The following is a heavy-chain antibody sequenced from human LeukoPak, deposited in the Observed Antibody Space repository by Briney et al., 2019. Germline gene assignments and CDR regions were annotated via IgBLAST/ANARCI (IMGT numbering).Heavy chain of an antibody. Sequence: GGSLRLSCAASGFTFSSYAMHWVRQAPGKGLEWVAVISYDGSNKYYADSVKGRFTISRDNSKNTLYLQMNSLRAEDTAVYYCAVIAAAGMDRSIDYWGQGTLVTVSS. V-gene: IGHV3-30*04. D-gene: IGHD6-13*01. CDR1: GFTFSSYA. CDR2: ISYDGSNK. CDR3: AVIAAAGMDRSIDY. J-gene: IGHJ4*02.